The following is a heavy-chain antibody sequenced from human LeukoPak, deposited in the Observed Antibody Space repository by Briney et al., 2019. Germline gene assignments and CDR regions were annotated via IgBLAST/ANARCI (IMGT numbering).Heavy chain of an antibody. D-gene: IGHD1-1*01. Sequence: GGSLRLSCAASGFTFSSYWMGWVRQAPGKGLEWVANIKQDGSDKNYVDSVKGRFTISRDNAKNSLFLHMSSLRVEDTAVYYCGTSTLSWGQGTLVTVSS. J-gene: IGHJ4*02. CDR3: GTSTLS. CDR1: GFTFSSYW. CDR2: IKQDGSDK. V-gene: IGHV3-7*01.